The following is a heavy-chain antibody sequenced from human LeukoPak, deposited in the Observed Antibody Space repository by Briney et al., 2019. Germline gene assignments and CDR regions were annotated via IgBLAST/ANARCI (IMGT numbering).Heavy chain of an antibody. CDR1: GGSFSGYY. D-gene: IGHD3-10*01. CDR3: ARVFLFMVPSRRYYGMDV. Sequence: SETLSHTCAVYGGSFSGYYWSWIRQPPGKGLEWIGEINHSGSTNYNPSLKSRVTISVDTSKNQFSLKLSSVTAADTAVYYCARVFLFMVPSRRYYGMDVWGKGTTVTVSS. J-gene: IGHJ6*04. V-gene: IGHV4-34*01. CDR2: INHSGST.